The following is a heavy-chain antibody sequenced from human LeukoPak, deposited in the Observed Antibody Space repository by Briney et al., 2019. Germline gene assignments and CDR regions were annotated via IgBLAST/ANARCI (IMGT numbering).Heavy chain of an antibody. D-gene: IGHD3-22*01. J-gene: IGHJ4*02. V-gene: IGHV1-8*01. CDR2: MNPNSGDT. CDR1: GYTFTTYD. Sequence: ASVKVSCKASGYTFTTYDITWVRQATGQGLEWMGWMNPNSGDTAYARKFQGRVAMTRDTSINIAYMELSNLRSEDTAVYYCARGLGDYYDTGDFYYAVPAHWGQGTLVTVSS. CDR3: ARGLGDYYDTGDFYYAVPAH.